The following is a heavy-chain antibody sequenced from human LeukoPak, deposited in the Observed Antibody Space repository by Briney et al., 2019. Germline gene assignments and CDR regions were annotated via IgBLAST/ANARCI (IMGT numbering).Heavy chain of an antibody. Sequence: QSGGSLRLSCAASGFTLSSYSMNWVRLAPGKGLEWISHITWSGSAIFYADSVKGRFTISRDSAKNSLYLQMSSLRDEDTAIYYCARDAGNSGYGMDVWGRGTTVTVSS. V-gene: IGHV3-48*02. CDR3: ARDAGNSGYGMDV. J-gene: IGHJ6*02. CDR2: ITWSGSAI. D-gene: IGHD5-12*01. CDR1: GFTLSSYS.